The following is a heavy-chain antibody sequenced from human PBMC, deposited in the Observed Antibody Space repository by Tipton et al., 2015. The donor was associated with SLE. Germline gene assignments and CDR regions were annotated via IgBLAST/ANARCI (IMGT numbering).Heavy chain of an antibody. CDR2: IYTSGTT. D-gene: IGHD3-22*01. CDR3: ARGPYESSGYYVY. Sequence: GLVKPSETLSLTCTVSGGSISSYYWSWIRQPPGKGLEWIGRIYTSGTTNYNPSLKSRVTISVDTSKNQFSLKLGSVTAADTAVYYCARGPYESSGYYVYWGQGTLVTVSS. CDR1: GGSISSYY. J-gene: IGHJ4*02. V-gene: IGHV4-4*08.